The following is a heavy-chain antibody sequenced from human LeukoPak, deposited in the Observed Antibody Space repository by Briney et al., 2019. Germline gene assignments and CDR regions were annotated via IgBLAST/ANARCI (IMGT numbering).Heavy chain of an antibody. CDR2: IDYSGST. J-gene: IGHJ3*02. D-gene: IGHD3-9*01. V-gene: IGHV4-31*03. CDR3: AREAGRYYDILTGYPNDAFDS. CDR1: GFTISSCGLY. Sequence: SETLCLTCTVSGFTISSCGLYWVWNRQHPGKGLVWIGYIDYSGSTYYNSSLESRVTISVDTSKNQFSLKLSSVTAADTAVYYCAREAGRYYDILTGYPNDAFDSWGQGTMVTVSS.